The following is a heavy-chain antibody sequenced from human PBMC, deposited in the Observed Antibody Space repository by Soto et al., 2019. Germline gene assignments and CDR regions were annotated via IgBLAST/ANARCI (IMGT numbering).Heavy chain of an antibody. CDR2: IYYSGST. J-gene: IGHJ6*02. Sequence: SETMSLTCTVSGGSISSYYLSWILQPPGKGLEWIGYIYYSGSTYYNPSLKSRVTISVDTSKNQFSLKLSSVTAADTAVYYCARGGTGALLRYFDPNYYYYGMDVWGQGTTVTVSS. V-gene: IGHV4-59*12. CDR1: GGSISSYY. D-gene: IGHD3-9*01. CDR3: ARGGTGALLRYFDPNYYYYGMDV.